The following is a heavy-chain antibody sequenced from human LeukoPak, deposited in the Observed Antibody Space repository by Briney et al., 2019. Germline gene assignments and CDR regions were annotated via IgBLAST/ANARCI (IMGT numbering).Heavy chain of an antibody. V-gene: IGHV3-74*01. CDR3: ARDQNYGSSGYYEWDAFDI. CDR2: INSDGSST. CDR1: GFTFSGYW. J-gene: IGHJ3*02. D-gene: IGHD3-22*01. Sequence: GGSLRLSCAASGFTFSGYWMPWVRHAPGKGLVWVSRINSDGSSTSYADSVKGRFTISRDNAKNTLYLQMNSLRAEDTAVYYCARDQNYGSSGYYEWDAFDIWGQGTMVTVSS.